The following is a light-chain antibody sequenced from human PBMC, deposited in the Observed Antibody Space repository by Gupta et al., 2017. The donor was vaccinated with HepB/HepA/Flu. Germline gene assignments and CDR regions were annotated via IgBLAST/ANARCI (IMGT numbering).Light chain of an antibody. J-gene: IGLJ2*01. CDR3: QVWDSSSDHSVV. CDR1: NIGSKS. CDR2: YDS. V-gene: IGLV3-21*04. Sequence: SYVLTQPPSVSVAPGETARVTGGGNNIGSKSGHGYQQKPGQAPVLVIYYDSDRPSGIPVGFSGSNSGNTATLTISRVEAGDEDDYYCQVWDSSSDHSVVFGGGTKLTVL.